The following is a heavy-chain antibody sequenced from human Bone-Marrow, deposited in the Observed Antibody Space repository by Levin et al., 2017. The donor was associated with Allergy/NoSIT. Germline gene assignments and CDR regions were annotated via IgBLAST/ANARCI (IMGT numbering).Heavy chain of an antibody. CDR3: ATGDRYGGV. V-gene: IGHV3-74*01. D-gene: IGHD4-23*01. J-gene: IGHJ4*02. CDR1: GLTLSNYW. Sequence: GGSLRLSCVASGLTLSNYWMHWVRQVPGKGLEWVSRIKTDGSSTDYADSLMGRFTISRDNAKNTVFLHLHRLRVEDTAVYFCATGDRYGGVWGQGTLVTVSS. CDR2: IKTDGSST.